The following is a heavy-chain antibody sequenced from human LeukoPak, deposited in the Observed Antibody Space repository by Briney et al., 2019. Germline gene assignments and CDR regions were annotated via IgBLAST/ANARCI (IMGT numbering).Heavy chain of an antibody. CDR1: GGSFSGYY. J-gene: IGHJ4*02. V-gene: IGHV4-34*01. CDR2: INHSGST. Sequence: SETLSLTCAVYGGSFSGYYWSWIRQPPGKGLEWIGEINHSGSTNYNPSLKSRVTISVDTPKNQFSLKLSSVTAADTAVYYCARQEGLRFLEWLQNHYYFDYWGQGTLVTVSS. D-gene: IGHD3-3*01. CDR3: ARQEGLRFLEWLQNHYYFDY.